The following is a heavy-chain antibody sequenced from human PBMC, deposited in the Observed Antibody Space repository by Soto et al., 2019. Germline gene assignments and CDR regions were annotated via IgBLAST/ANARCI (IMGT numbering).Heavy chain of an antibody. J-gene: IGHJ3*02. D-gene: IGHD1-26*01. Sequence: LGKGLEWVSSIGGGGGSTDYVDSVKCRFTVSRDNSKNTLYLQRNSLSGDDTAIYYCARKRVVGGKSHDAAVIWGQRTMVSGS. V-gene: IGHV3-23*01. CDR3: ARKRVVGGKSHDAAVI. CDR2: IGGGGGST.